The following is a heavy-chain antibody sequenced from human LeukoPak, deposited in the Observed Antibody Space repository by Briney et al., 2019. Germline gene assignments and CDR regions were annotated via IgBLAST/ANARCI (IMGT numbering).Heavy chain of an antibody. CDR1: GFNFNPYW. CDR2: INSDGRST. V-gene: IGHV3-74*01. CDR3: ARDFCSWDAFDL. D-gene: IGHD3-3*01. Sequence: GGSLRLSCAASGFNFNPYWMHWVRQAPGKGLVWVARINSDGRSTNYADPVKGRFTISRDNAKNTLYLQMNSLRAEDTAVYFCARDFCSWDAFDLWAKGQWSPSLQ. J-gene: IGHJ3*01.